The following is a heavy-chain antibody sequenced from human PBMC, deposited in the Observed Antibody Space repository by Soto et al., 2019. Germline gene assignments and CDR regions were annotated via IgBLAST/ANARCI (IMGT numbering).Heavy chain of an antibody. CDR2: ITITGDTT. Sequence: EVQLVESEGGLVQPGGSLRLSCEASGFIFTTSDMSWVRQAPGKGLEWISSITITGDTTHYADSVKGRFTISRDNSRNTVYLQMTSPRGDDTAVYYCAKGGGGDHGYWGQGTLVAVSS. V-gene: IGHV3-23*04. D-gene: IGHD2-21*02. J-gene: IGHJ4*02. CDR1: GFIFTTSD. CDR3: AKGGGGDHGY.